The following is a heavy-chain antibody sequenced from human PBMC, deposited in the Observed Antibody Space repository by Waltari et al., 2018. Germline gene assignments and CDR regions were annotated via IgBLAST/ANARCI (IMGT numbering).Heavy chain of an antibody. V-gene: IGHV1-46*01. Sequence: QVQLVQSGAEVKKPGASVKVSCKASGYTFTSYYMHWVRQAPGQGLEWMGIINPGGGSTSYAQKFQCRVTITRDTSTSTVYMELSSLRSEDTAVYYCARDPAYRYYGWGSGTFDIWGQGTMVTVSS. D-gene: IGHD3-10*01. CDR3: ARDPAYRYYGWGSGTFDI. CDR2: INPGGGST. CDR1: GYTFTSYY. J-gene: IGHJ3*02.